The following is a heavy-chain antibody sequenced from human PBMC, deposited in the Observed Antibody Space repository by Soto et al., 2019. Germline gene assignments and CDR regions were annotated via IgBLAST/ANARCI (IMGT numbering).Heavy chain of an antibody. V-gene: IGHV1-18*01. Sequence: QVPLVQSGAEVKKPGASVKVSCKPSGYPFTNYGITWVRQAPGQGLEWMGWISTYNGNTNYAQRVQGRVAMTTDTSTSTAYMELRSLRSDDTAVYYCARGQWLDPKEYFLHWGQGTLVTVSS. CDR3: ARGQWLDPKEYFLH. CDR1: GYPFTNYG. D-gene: IGHD6-19*01. CDR2: ISTYNGNT. J-gene: IGHJ1*01.